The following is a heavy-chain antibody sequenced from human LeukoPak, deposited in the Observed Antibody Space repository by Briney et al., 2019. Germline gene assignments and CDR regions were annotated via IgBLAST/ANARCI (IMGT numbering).Heavy chain of an antibody. V-gene: IGHV4-61*02. CDR1: GGSLSSGSYY. D-gene: IGHD3-10*01. J-gene: IGHJ5*02. Sequence: SQTLSLTCTVSGGSLSSGSYYWSWIRQPAGKGLEWIGSIYTSGSTNYNPSLKSRVTISVDTSKNQFSLKLSSVTAADTAVYYCARDPAYYYGSGSYFTWGQGTLVTVSS. CDR2: IYTSGST. CDR3: ARDPAYYYGSGSYFT.